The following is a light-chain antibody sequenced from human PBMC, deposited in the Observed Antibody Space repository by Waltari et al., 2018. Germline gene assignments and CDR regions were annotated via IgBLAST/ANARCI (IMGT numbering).Light chain of an antibody. CDR1: SSDVGGSNS. V-gene: IGLV2-14*01. J-gene: IGLJ2*01. CDR2: DVS. Sequence: QSALTQPASVSGSPGQSITISCPGTSSDVGGSNSVSWYQQHPGKAPKHMIYDVSKRPSGVSNRFSGSKSGNTASLTISGLQAEDEADYYCSSYTSSSTPVVFGGGTKLTVL. CDR3: SSYTSSSTPVV.